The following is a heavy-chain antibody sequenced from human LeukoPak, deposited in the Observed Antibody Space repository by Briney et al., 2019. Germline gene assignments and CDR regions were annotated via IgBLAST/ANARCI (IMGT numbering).Heavy chain of an antibody. V-gene: IGHV3-49*04. D-gene: IGHD6-13*01. CDR3: TRDHGSSSLGYYYYYMDV. Sequence: GGSLRLSCAASGFTFSSYAMSWVRQAPGKGLEWVGFIRSKAYGGTTEYAASVKGRFTISRDDSKSIAYLQMNSLKTEDTAVYYCTRDHGSSSLGYYYYYMDVWGKGTTVTVSS. CDR1: GFTFSSYA. CDR2: IRSKAYGGTT. J-gene: IGHJ6*03.